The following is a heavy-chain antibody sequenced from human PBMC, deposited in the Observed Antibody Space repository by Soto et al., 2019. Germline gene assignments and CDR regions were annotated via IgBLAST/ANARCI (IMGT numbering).Heavy chain of an antibody. J-gene: IGHJ4*02. CDR2: ISYDGGNQ. D-gene: IGHD1-20*01. Sequence: GGSLRLSCEASGFTFSSYPMHWVRQAPGRGLEWVTVISYDGGNQYYADSVKGRFTISRDNSKDTLYLQMHSLRSDDTAVYFCARGPITQTSFIDHWGQGTLVTVSS. CDR3: ARGPITQTSFIDH. V-gene: IGHV3-30-3*01. CDR1: GFTFSSYP.